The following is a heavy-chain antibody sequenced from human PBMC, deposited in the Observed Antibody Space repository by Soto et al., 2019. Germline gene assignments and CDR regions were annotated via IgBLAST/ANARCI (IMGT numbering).Heavy chain of an antibody. CDR1: GGSFSGYY. CDR2: INHRGYT. D-gene: IGHD5-12*01. V-gene: IGHV4-34*01. CDR3: ARVDIVTTNWFDP. Sequence: QVQLQQWGAGLLKPSETLSLTCAVYGGSFSGYYWSWIRQPPGKGLEWIGKINHRGYTTYNPSLKSRVTISVDTSKNQFSLKLSSVTAADTAVYYCARVDIVTTNWFDPWGQGTPVTVSS. J-gene: IGHJ5*02.